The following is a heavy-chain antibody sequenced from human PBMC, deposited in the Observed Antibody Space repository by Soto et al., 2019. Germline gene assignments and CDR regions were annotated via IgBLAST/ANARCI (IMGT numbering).Heavy chain of an antibody. CDR2: INPNSGGT. Sequence: ASVKVSCKASGYTFTGYYMHWVRQAPGQGLEWMGWINPNSGGTNYAQKLQGWVTMTRDTSISTAYMELSRLRSDDTAVYYCASPRGYSGYEALDYWGQGTLVTVSS. D-gene: IGHD5-12*01. J-gene: IGHJ4*02. CDR1: GYTFTGYY. V-gene: IGHV1-2*04. CDR3: ASPRGYSGYEALDY.